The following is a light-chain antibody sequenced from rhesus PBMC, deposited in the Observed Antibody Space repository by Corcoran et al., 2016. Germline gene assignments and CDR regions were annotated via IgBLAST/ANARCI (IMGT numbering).Light chain of an antibody. Sequence: DIQMTQSPSSLSASVGDTVTITCRASPAISSWLAWYQQTPGKATKLLIYTASSLPRGVPSRFSGSGSGTDFTLTISSLQSEDFATYYCQQYDSRPWTFGHGTKVEIK. CDR2: TAS. CDR3: QQYDSRPWT. CDR1: PAISSW. J-gene: IGKJ1*01. V-gene: IGKV1-22*01.